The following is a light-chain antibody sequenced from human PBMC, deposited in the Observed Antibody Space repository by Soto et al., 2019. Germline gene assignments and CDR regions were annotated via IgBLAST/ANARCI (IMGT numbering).Light chain of an antibody. J-gene: IGLJ2*01. CDR1: SRDIGASDY. CDR3: SSYAGSNNVV. Sequence: QSALTQPASVSGSPGQLITISCTGTSRDIGASDYVSWYQQHLGQAPQLIIYDVTERPSGISDRFSGSKSGNTASLTISGLRPDDEADYYCSSYAGSNNVVFGGGTKLTVL. V-gene: IGLV2-14*03. CDR2: DVT.